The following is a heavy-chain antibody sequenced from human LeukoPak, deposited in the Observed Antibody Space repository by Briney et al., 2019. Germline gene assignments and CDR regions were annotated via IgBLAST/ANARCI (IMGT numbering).Heavy chain of an antibody. D-gene: IGHD5-18*01. V-gene: IGHV3-30*02. J-gene: IGHJ4*02. CDR1: GFTVSSNY. Sequence: GGSLRLSCEASGFTVSSNYMSWVRQAPGKGLEWVAFIRYDGSNKYYADSVKGRFTISRDNSKNTLYLQMNSLRAEDTAVYYCAKERDTAMVTIDYWGQGTLVTVSS. CDR3: AKERDTAMVTIDY. CDR2: IRYDGSNK.